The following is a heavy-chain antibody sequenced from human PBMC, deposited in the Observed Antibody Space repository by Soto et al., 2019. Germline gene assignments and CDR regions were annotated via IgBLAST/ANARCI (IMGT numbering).Heavy chain of an antibody. CDR2: IPSRGRP. V-gene: IGHV4-30-4*01. Sequence: SETLSLTCSVSGASIAGGSYYWSWVRQPPGKGLEWIGYIPSRGRPFYNPSLTSRGTISADSSKNQLSLQLTSVTAADTAVYYFVRDQYSRYDFAPWGQGNLVPVSS. CDR1: GASIAGGSYY. CDR3: VRDQYSRYDFAP. J-gene: IGHJ5*02. D-gene: IGHD5-12*01.